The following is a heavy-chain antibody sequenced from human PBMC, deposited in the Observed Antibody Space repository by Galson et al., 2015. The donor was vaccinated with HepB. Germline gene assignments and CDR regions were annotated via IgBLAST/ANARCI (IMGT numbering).Heavy chain of an antibody. D-gene: IGHD6-13*01. CDR3: ARDRRQQLVRGSFDY. V-gene: IGHV1-18*04. CDR2: ISAYNGNT. J-gene: IGHJ4*02. CDR1: GYTFTSYG. Sequence: SVKVSCKASGYTFTSYGISWVRQAPGQGLEWMGWISAYNGNTNYALKLQGRVTMTTDTSTSTAYMELRSLRSDDTAVYYCARDRRQQLVRGSFDYWGQRTRVTVSP.